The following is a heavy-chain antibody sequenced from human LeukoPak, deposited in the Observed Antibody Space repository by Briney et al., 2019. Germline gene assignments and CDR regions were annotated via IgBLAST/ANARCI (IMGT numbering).Heavy chain of an antibody. D-gene: IGHD5-18*01. J-gene: IGHJ6*02. CDR2: INPSGGST. Sequence: ASVKVSCKASGYTFTSYYMHWVRQAPGQGLEWMGIINPSGGSTSYAQKFQGRVTMTRDTSTSTAYMELSSLRSEDTAVYYCVFDTATRYYYGMDVWGQGTTVTVSS. V-gene: IGHV1-46*01. CDR1: GYTFTSYY. CDR3: VFDTATRYYYGMDV.